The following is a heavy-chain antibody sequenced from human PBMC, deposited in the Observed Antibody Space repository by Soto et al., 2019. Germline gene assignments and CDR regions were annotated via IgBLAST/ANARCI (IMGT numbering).Heavy chain of an antibody. CDR3: AKLLNGVTALDY. J-gene: IGHJ4*02. V-gene: IGHV3-7*01. CDR1: GITLSRDW. D-gene: IGHD2-21*02. Sequence: EVQLMESGGGLVQPGGSLRLSCTASGITLSRDWMTWVRQAPGKGLEWVASIKPDGSGEYYLDSVKGRFTISRDNTKNSLYLQANSLRAEDTAMYFCAKLLNGVTALDYWGQGTLLTVSS. CDR2: IKPDGSGE.